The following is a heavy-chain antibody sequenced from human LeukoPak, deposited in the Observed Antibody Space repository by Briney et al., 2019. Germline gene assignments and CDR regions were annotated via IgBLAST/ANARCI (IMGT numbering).Heavy chain of an antibody. J-gene: IGHJ4*02. CDR1: GGSISSNNW. CDR2: IYHSGSA. V-gene: IGHV4-4*02. Sequence: SETLSLTCGVSGGSISSNNWWSWVRQPPRQGLEWIGEIYHSGSANYNPSLKSRVTISVDKSKNQLSLKLISVTAADTAVYYCARDVGTALVTGDYWGQGTLVTVSS. D-gene: IGHD5-18*01. CDR3: ARDVGTALVTGDY.